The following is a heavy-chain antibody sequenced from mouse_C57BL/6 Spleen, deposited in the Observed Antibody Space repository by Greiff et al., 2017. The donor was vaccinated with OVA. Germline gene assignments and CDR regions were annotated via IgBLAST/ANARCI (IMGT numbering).Heavy chain of an antibody. J-gene: IGHJ2*01. D-gene: IGHD2-4*01. CDR3: ARLYDYDGYFDY. CDR2: IWSGGGT. Sequence: VKLVESGPGLVQPSQSLSITCTVSGFSLTSYGVHWVRQSPGKGLEWLGVIWSGGGTDYNAAFISRLSISKDNSKSQVFFKMNSLQADETAIYYCARLYDYDGYFDYWGQGTTLTVSS. CDR1: GFSLTSYG. V-gene: IGHV2-2*01.